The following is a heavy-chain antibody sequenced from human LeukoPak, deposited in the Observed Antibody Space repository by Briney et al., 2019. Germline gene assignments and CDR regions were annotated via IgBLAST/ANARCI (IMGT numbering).Heavy chain of an antibody. J-gene: IGHJ4*02. V-gene: IGHV4-4*09. CDR2: VSTSGST. D-gene: IGHD3-22*01. CDR3: ASPRSGYRYTFDY. CDR1: AASISNYY. Sequence: PSETLSLTCAVSAASISNYYWSWIRQAPGKGLEWIGYVSTSGSTNYNPSLKSRVSISLDTSKNRFSLNLNFVTAADTAVYYCASPRSGYRYTFDYWGQGALVTVSS.